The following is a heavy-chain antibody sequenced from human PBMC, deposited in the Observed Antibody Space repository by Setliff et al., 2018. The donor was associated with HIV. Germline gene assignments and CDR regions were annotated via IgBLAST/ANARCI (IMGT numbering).Heavy chain of an antibody. J-gene: IGHJ5*02. CDR1: GDSIGTYY. CDR2: FYYGGSN. CDR3: ARARLLGGFLS. D-gene: IGHD7-27*01. Sequence: SETLSLTCSVSGDSIGTYYWNWIRQTPGKRLEWIGFFYYGGSNDYNPALKNRVAISVDPSRNRVSLKMTSVTAADTAVYYCARARLLGGFLSWGRGALVTVPQ. V-gene: IGHV4-59*01.